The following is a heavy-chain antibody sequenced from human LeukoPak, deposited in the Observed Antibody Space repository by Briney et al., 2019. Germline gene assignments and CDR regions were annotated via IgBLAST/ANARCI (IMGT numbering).Heavy chain of an antibody. Sequence: SETLSLTCTVSGGSISSYYWSWIRQPAGKGLEWIGRIYTSGSTNYNPSLKSRVTMSVDTSKNQFSLKLSSVTAADTAVYYCARVVAVAGTCWFDPWGQGTRVTVSS. CDR3: ARVVAVAGTCWFDP. CDR1: GGSISSYY. D-gene: IGHD6-19*01. J-gene: IGHJ5*02. CDR2: IYTSGST. V-gene: IGHV4-4*07.